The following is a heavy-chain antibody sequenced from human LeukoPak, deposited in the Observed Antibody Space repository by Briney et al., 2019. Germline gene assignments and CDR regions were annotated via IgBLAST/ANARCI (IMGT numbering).Heavy chain of an antibody. D-gene: IGHD3-22*01. J-gene: IGHJ4*02. V-gene: IGHV3-53*01. CDR2: IYSGGST. CDR1: GFSVSSNY. CDR3: ARQREYYESSGYYSFDY. Sequence: PGGSLRLSCAASGFSVSSNYMSWVRQAPGKGLEWVSVIYSGGSTYYADSVKGRFTISRDNSKNTLYLQMKSLRAEDTAVYYCARQREYYESSGYYSFDYWGQGTLVTVSS.